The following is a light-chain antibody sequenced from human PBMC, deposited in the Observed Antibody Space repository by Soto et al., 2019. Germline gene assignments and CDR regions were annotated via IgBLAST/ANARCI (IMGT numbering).Light chain of an antibody. CDR2: DAS. CDR1: RRVISSY. Sequence: VFTQSPGTLSLSPGERATLSCRARRRVISSYLAWYQQKPGQAPRLLIYDASNRATGIPARFSGSGSGTDFTLTISSLEPEDFAVYYCQQRSNWPLTFGRGTKVDIK. CDR3: QQRSNWPLT. V-gene: IGKV3D-20*02. J-gene: IGKJ4*02.